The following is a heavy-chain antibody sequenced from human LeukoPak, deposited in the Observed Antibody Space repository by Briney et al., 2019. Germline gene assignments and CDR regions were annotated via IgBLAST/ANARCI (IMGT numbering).Heavy chain of an antibody. CDR1: GFTVSSKY. Sequence: PGGSLRLSCAASGFTVSSKYMSWVRQAPGKGLEWVSVIYSGGSTWYADSVKGRFTTSRDNSKNTVYLQMKSLRAEDTAMYYCASATYCAGDCYAFFDSWGQGTLVTVSS. CDR3: ASATYCAGDCYAFFDS. J-gene: IGHJ4*02. V-gene: IGHV3-66*02. CDR2: IYSGGST. D-gene: IGHD2-21*02.